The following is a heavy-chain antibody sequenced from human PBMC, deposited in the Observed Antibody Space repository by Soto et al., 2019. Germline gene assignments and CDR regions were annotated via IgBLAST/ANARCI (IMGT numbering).Heavy chain of an antibody. CDR2: ISSSSSYI. J-gene: IGHJ4*02. V-gene: IGHV3-21*01. CDR1: GFTFSSYS. CDR3: ARDSGDYEEYYFDY. Sequence: EVQLMESGGGLVKPGGSLRLSCAASGFTFSSYSMNWVRQAPGKGLEWVSSISSSSSYIYYADSVKGRFTISRDNAKNSLYLQMNRLRAEDTAVYYCARDSGDYEEYYFDYWGQGTLVTVSS. D-gene: IGHD4-17*01.